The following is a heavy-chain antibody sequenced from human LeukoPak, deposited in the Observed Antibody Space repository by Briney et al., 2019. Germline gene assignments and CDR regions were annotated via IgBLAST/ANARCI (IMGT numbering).Heavy chain of an antibody. CDR3: ARDLAGIVGATGYDY. D-gene: IGHD1-26*01. J-gene: IGHJ4*02. CDR1: GFIFSSYE. CDR2: ISSSGSTI. Sequence: GGSLRLSCAASGFIFSSYEMNWVRQAPRKGLEWVSYISSSGSTIYYADSVKGRFTISRDNAKNSLYLQMNSLRAEDTAVYYCARDLAGIVGATGYDYWGQGTLVTVSS. V-gene: IGHV3-48*03.